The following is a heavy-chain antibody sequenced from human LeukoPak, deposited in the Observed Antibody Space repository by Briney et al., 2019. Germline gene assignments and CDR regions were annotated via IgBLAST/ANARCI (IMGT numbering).Heavy chain of an antibody. V-gene: IGHV3-7*01. Sequence: PGGSLRLSCAASEFTFSLYAMNWVRQAPGKGLEWVANIKEDGSEKNYVDSVEGRFTISRDNAKNALYLQMNSLRAEDTAVYYCSRQRYSDYWGQGTLVTVSS. CDR3: SRQRYSDY. D-gene: IGHD2-15*01. J-gene: IGHJ4*02. CDR2: IKEDGSEK. CDR1: EFTFSLYA.